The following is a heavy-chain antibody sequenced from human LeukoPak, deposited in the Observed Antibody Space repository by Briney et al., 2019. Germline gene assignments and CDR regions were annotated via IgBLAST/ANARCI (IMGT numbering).Heavy chain of an antibody. CDR2: LSSRSRYI. J-gene: IGHJ4*02. V-gene: IGHV3-21*01. D-gene: IGHD1-1*01. Sequence: PGGSLRLSCAASGFTFSNYAMTWVRQAPGKGLEWVSSLSSRSRYIYYADSLKGRFTISRDNAKNSLYLQMNSLRAEDTAVYYCARSDWNDAAFDYWGQGTLVTVSS. CDR3: ARSDWNDAAFDY. CDR1: GFTFSNYA.